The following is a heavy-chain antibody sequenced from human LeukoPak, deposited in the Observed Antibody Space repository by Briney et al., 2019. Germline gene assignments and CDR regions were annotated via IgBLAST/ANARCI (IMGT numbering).Heavy chain of an antibody. J-gene: IGHJ4*02. D-gene: IGHD1-26*01. CDR3: ARYSGDYHIYYFDY. CDR1: GYTFIGYY. V-gene: IGHV1-2*02. CDR2: INPNSGGT. Sequence: ASVKVSCKTSGYTFIGYYMHWVRQAPGQGLEWMGWINPNSGGTNYAQKFQGRVTMTRDTSISTAYMELSRLRSDDTAVYYCARYSGDYHIYYFDYWGQGTLVTVSS.